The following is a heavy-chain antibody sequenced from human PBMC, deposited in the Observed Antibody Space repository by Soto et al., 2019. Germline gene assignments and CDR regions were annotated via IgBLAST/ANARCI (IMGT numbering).Heavy chain of an antibody. CDR2: IYHRGST. CDR3: AKLTALNWFDP. V-gene: IGHV4-59*08. CDR1: SGSISSYY. Sequence: QVQLQESGPGLVKPSETLSLTCTVSSGSISSYYWAWIRQPPGKALEWIGYIYHRGSTNYNPSLKSPVTRSVDTSKTRFSLKVRSVTAADTAVYYCAKLTALNWFDPWGQGTLVTVAS. J-gene: IGHJ5*02. D-gene: IGHD3-16*01.